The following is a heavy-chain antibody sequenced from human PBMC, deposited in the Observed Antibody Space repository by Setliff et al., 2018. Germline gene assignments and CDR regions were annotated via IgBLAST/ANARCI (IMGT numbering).Heavy chain of an antibody. Sequence: GASVKVSCKTSGYAFTDNYIHWVRQAPGQGLEWMGWINPKTGGTNLAQKFPGWVSMTRDTSITTAYMELSRLTSDDMAVYFCARSDHLVVDGFDVWGQGTMVTVSS. CDR2: INPKTGGT. D-gene: IGHD3-16*01. CDR1: GYAFTDNY. V-gene: IGHV1-2*04. J-gene: IGHJ3*01. CDR3: ARSDHLVVDGFDV.